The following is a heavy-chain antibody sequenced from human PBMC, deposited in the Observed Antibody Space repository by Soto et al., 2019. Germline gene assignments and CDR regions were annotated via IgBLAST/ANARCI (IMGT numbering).Heavy chain of an antibody. J-gene: IGHJ6*03. Sequence: SETLSLTCTVSGGSISSSSYYWGWIRQPPGKGLEWIGYIYYSGSTDYNPSLKSRVTISVDTSKNQFSLKLSSVTAADTAVYYCARGYSSSRHYYYYYMDVWGKGTTVTVSS. V-gene: IGHV4-61*05. D-gene: IGHD6-13*01. CDR1: GGSISSSSYY. CDR2: IYYSGST. CDR3: ARGYSSSRHYYYYYMDV.